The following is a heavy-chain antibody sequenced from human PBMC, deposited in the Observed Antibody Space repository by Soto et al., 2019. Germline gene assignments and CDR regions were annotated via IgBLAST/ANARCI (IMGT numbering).Heavy chain of an antibody. D-gene: IGHD4-17*01. CDR1: GFTFSNYA. CDR2: ISGSGTTT. J-gene: IGHJ4*02. CDR3: AKDRTTVSPARHS. Sequence: GGSLRLSCAASGFTFSNYAMSWVRQAPGKGLEWVSAISGSGTTTYYADSVKGRFTISRDNSKNTLYLQVSSLRGEDTAVYYCAKDRTTVSPARHSWGQGTLVNVSS. V-gene: IGHV3-23*01.